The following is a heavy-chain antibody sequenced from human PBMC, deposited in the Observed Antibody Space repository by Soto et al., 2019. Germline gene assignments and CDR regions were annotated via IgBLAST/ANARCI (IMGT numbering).Heavy chain of an antibody. CDR3: ARGFESYCGGGSRHRSPSFDP. D-gene: IGHD2-15*01. V-gene: IGHV1-8*01. CDR2: MNPNSGNT. CDR1: GYTFTSYD. J-gene: IGHJ5*02. Sequence: ASVKVSCKASGYTFTSYDINWVRQATGQGLEWMGWMNPNSGNTGYAQKFQGRVTMTRNTSISTAYMELSSLRSEDTAVYYCARGFESYCGGGSRHRSPSFDPCVPAT.